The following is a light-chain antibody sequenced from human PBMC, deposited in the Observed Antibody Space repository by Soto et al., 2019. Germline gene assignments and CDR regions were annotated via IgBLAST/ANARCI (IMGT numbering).Light chain of an antibody. CDR1: SSDVGGYNY. CDR3: SSYTSSDTPYV. CDR2: VVS. V-gene: IGLV2-14*01. Sequence: QSALTQPASVSGSPGQSITISCTGTSSDVGGYNYVSWYQQHPDKAPKLMIYVVSNRPSGVSNRFSGSKSGNTASLTISRLQAEDEADYYCSSYTSSDTPYVFGTVTKVTVL. J-gene: IGLJ1*01.